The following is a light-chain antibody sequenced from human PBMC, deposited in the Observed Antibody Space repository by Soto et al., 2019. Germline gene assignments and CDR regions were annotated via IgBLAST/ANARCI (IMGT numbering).Light chain of an antibody. CDR3: CSYAGSYSI. V-gene: IGLV2-11*01. Sequence: QSALTQPRSVSGSPGQSVTISCTGTTSDVGAYNYVSWYQQQHPGKAPKLIISDVNKRPSGVAYRFFGSKSGNTASLTISGLQAEDEADYYCCSYAGSYSIFGGGTKLTVL. CDR1: TSDVGAYNY. J-gene: IGLJ2*01. CDR2: DVN.